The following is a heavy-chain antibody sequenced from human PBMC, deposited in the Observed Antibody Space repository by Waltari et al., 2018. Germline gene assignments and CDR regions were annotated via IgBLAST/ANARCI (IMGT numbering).Heavy chain of an antibody. D-gene: IGHD1-1*01. Sequence: EVQLLESGGGLVQPGGSLRLSCAASGLTFRRYAMSWVLQAPGKGLELVSAISGSGGSTYYADSVKGRFTISRDNSKNTLYLQMNSLRAEDTAVYYCAKGYTTDYWGQGTLVTVSS. CDR3: AKGYTTDY. J-gene: IGHJ4*02. V-gene: IGHV3-23*01. CDR1: GLTFRRYA. CDR2: ISGSGGST.